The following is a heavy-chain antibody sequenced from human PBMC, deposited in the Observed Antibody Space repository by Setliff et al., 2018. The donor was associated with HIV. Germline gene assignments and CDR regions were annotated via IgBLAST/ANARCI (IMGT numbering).Heavy chain of an antibody. CDR2: IKQDGSEK. CDR1: GFTFRSYA. V-gene: IGHV3-7*03. CDR3: AKVDNGHCTSASCRDFDY. J-gene: IGHJ4*02. D-gene: IGHD2-2*03. Sequence: GESLKISCAASGFTFRSYAMSWVRQAPGKGLEWVANIKQDGSEKYYVDSVKGRFTISRDNAKNSLYLQMNSLRAEDTAVYYCAKVDNGHCTSASCRDFDYWGQGTPVTVSS.